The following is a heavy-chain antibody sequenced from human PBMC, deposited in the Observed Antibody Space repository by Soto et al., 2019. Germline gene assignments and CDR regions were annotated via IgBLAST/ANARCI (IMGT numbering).Heavy chain of an antibody. CDR2: ISSSSSYI. CDR3: ARGGRTGTDAFDI. CDR1: GFTFSSYS. J-gene: IGHJ3*02. Sequence: PGGSLRLSCAASGFTFSSYSMNWVRQAPGKGLEWVSSISSSSSYIYYADSVKGRFTNSRDNAKNSLYLQMNSLRAEDTAVYYCARGGRTGTDAFDIWGQGTMVTVSS. D-gene: IGHD1-1*01. V-gene: IGHV3-21*01.